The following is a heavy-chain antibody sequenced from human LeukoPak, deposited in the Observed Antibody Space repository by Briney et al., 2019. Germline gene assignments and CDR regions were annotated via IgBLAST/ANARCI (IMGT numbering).Heavy chain of an antibody. Sequence: GGSLRLSCAASGFTFSSYAMPWVRQAPGKGLEWVAVISYDGSNKYYADSVRGRFTISRDNSKNTLYLQMNSLRAEDTAVYYCGKFFVRGVIFSNFDYWGQGTLVTVS. V-gene: IGHV3-30-3*02. J-gene: IGHJ4*02. CDR1: GFTFSSYA. CDR2: ISYDGSNK. CDR3: GKFFVRGVIFSNFDY. D-gene: IGHD3-10*01.